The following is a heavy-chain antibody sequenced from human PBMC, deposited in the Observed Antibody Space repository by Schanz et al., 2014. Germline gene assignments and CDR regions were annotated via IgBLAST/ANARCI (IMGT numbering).Heavy chain of an antibody. CDR1: GFTVSSNH. V-gene: IGHV3-48*01. CDR2: IATSSSTR. Sequence: DVQLLESGGGLVQPGGSLRLSCAASGFTVSSNHMSWVRQAPGKGLEWLSYIATSSSTRHYADSVKGRVTISRDNAKNSVSLQMRRLRVEDTAVYYCARDGDRFYHNYYMDVWGKGTTVTVSS. CDR3: ARDGDRFYHNYYMDV. J-gene: IGHJ6*03. D-gene: IGHD4-17*01.